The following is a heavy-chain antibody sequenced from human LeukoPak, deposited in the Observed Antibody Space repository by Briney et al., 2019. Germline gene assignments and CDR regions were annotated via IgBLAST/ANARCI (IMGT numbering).Heavy chain of an antibody. J-gene: IGHJ5*02. Sequence: PSETLSLTCAVSGGSISSGDYSWSWIRQPPGKGLEWIGYIFQSGSTYYNPSHKSRVTISVDRSKNQFSLKLSSVTAADTAVYYCARVGSDWNDVRYNWFDPWGQGTLVTVSS. D-gene: IGHD1-1*01. CDR3: ARVGSDWNDVRYNWFDP. CDR2: IFQSGST. V-gene: IGHV4-30-2*01. CDR1: GGSISSGDYS.